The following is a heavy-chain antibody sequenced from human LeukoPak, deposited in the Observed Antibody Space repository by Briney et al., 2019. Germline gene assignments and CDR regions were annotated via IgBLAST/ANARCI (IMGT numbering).Heavy chain of an antibody. V-gene: IGHV3-53*01. CDR1: GFTVSSNY. CDR2: IYSGGST. Sequence: GGSLRLSCAASGFTVSSNYMSWVRQAPGKGLEWVSVIYSGGSTYYADSVKGRFTISRDNSKNTLYLQMNSLRAEDTAVYYCARATPYYYDSSGYLFGEAFDIWGQGTMVTVSS. J-gene: IGHJ3*02. CDR3: ARATPYYYDSSGYLFGEAFDI. D-gene: IGHD3-22*01.